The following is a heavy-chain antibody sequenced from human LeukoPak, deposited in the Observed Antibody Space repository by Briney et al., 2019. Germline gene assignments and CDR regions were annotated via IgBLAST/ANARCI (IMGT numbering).Heavy chain of an antibody. D-gene: IGHD3-22*01. CDR3: ARMDSSGYSNWFDP. Sequence: GASVKVSCKASGGTFSSYAISWVRQAPGQGLEWMGGIIPIFGTANYAQKFQGRVTITADESTSTAYMELSSLRSEDTAVYYCARMDSSGYSNWFDPWGQGTLVTVSS. J-gene: IGHJ5*02. CDR1: GGTFSSYA. CDR2: IIPIFGTA. V-gene: IGHV1-69*13.